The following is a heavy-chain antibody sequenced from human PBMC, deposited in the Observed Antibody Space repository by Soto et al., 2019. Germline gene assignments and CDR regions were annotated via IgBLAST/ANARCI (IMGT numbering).Heavy chain of an antibody. D-gene: IGHD6-19*01. J-gene: IGHJ4*02. V-gene: IGHV3-33*01. Sequence: QVQLVESGGGVVQPGRSLRLSCVASGFMFDSYGMHWVRQAPGKGLEWVAIILYDGSEKYHADSVKGRFTISRDNSKNTLDLQMNSLRAEDTALYDCAREPGRIAVAGFDYWGQGTLVTVSS. CDR2: ILYDGSEK. CDR3: AREPGRIAVAGFDY. CDR1: GFMFDSYG.